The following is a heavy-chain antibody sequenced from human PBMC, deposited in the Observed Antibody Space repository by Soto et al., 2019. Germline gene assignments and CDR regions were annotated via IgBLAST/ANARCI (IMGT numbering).Heavy chain of an antibody. V-gene: IGHV4-31*03. CDR3: AKEARQGLVTIDY. D-gene: IGHD6-19*01. Sequence: QVQLQESGPGLVKPSQTLSLTCTVSGGSISSGGHYWSWIRQHPGKGLEWIGYISYTGSTYYNPSRKSRVTTSVDTSNNQFSLNLSSGTAADTAIYYCAKEARQGLVTIDYWGQGTLVTVSS. J-gene: IGHJ4*02. CDR2: ISYTGST. CDR1: GGSISSGGHY.